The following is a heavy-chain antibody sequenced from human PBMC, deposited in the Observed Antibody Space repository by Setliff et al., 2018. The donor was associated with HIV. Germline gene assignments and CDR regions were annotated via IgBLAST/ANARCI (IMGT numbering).Heavy chain of an antibody. D-gene: IGHD3-3*01. CDR3: VSHSQFLEWPTDYYYGMDV. Sequence: SETLSLTCTVSGGSISSGGYYWSWIRQHPGKRLEWIGRIYSSGNTNYNPSLKSRVTISADTSKNQFSLKLSSVTAADTAVYYCVSHSQFLEWPTDYYYGMDVWGQGTTVTVSS. V-gene: IGHV4-61*08. J-gene: IGHJ6*02. CDR1: GGSISSGGYY. CDR2: IYSSGNT.